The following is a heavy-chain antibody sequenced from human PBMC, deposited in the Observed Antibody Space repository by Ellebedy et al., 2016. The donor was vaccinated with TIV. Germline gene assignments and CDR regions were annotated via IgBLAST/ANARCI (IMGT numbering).Heavy chain of an antibody. CDR1: GYTFAGYY. Sequence: AASVKVSCKASGYTFAGYYMHWVRQTPGQGLEWMGWINPNSGGAVYAQKFQGRVSMTRDTSISTAYMELSSLRSDDTAVYYCARHHYDSSGWAFDIWGQGTMVTVSS. J-gene: IGHJ3*02. CDR3: ARHHYDSSGWAFDI. V-gene: IGHV1-2*02. D-gene: IGHD3-22*01. CDR2: INPNSGGA.